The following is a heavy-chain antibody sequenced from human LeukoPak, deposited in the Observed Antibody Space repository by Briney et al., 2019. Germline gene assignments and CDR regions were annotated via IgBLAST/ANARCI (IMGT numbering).Heavy chain of an antibody. CDR3: ARGRGPRAVNNWFDP. CDR2: VNHSGST. D-gene: IGHD3-10*01. CDR1: GGSFSGYY. J-gene: IGHJ5*02. V-gene: IGHV4-34*01. Sequence: KPSETLSLTCPVYGGSFSGYYWTWIRQPPGKGLEWIGEVNHSGSTNYNPSLKSRVTISVDTSKNQFSLELTSVTAADTAVYFCARGRGPRAVNNWFDPWGQGTLVTVSS.